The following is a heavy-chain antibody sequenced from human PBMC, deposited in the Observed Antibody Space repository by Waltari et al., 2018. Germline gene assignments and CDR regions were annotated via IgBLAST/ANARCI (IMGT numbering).Heavy chain of an antibody. CDR3: ARKDFTGTTSWLDA. V-gene: IGHV3-23*01. CDR1: HFTFRNYG. D-gene: IGHD1-7*01. Sequence: EVQLLESGGDLVQPGGSLRLSWAGSHFTFRNYGMTWVRQAPGKGLEWVSGISNSGGDTYYADSVEGRFFISRDNSKNIVYLQMDSLRAEDTAVYYCARKDFTGTTSWLDAWGQGTLVTVAS. CDR2: ISNSGGDT. J-gene: IGHJ5*02.